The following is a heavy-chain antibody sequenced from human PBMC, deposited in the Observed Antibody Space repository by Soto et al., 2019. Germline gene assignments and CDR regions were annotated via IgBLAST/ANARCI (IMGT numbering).Heavy chain of an antibody. CDR1: GFSFGSYA. CDR3: ARWSYLDY. J-gene: IGHJ4*02. CDR2: ISGSDGKT. Sequence: GGFLRLSCAASGFSFGSYALSWVRQAPGKGLEWVSTISGSDGKTFYADSVKGRFSISRDTSQSTLYLQMNSLRADDTAMYYCARWSYLDYWGQGTRVTVSS. D-gene: IGHD3-3*01. V-gene: IGHV3-23*01.